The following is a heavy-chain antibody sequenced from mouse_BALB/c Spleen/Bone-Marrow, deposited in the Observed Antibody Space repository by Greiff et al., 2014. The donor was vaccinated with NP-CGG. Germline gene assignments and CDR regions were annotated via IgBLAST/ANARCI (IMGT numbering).Heavy chain of an antibody. CDR3: ASYGSSYGAMDY. V-gene: IGHV1S135*01. D-gene: IGHD1-1*01. CDR1: GYAFTSYN. J-gene: IGHJ4*01. Sequence: EVKVVESGPELVKPGASVKVSCKASGYAFTSYNMYWVKQSHGKSLEWIGYIDPYNGGTSYNQKFKGKATLTVDKSSSTAYMHLDSLTSEDSAVYYCASYGSSYGAMDYWGQGTSVTVSS. CDR2: IDPYNGGT.